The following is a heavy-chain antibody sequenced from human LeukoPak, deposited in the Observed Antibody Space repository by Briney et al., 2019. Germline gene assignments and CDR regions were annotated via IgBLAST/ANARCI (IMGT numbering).Heavy chain of an antibody. CDR1: GFTFSSYA. CDR3: ARGAVTTYYFDY. D-gene: IGHD4-4*01. CDR2: ISYDGSNK. V-gene: IGHV3-30-3*01. J-gene: IGHJ4*02. Sequence: PGGSLRLSCAASGFTFSSYAMHWVRQAPGKGLEWVAVISYDGSNKHYADSVKGRFTISRDNSKNTLYLQMNSLRAEDTAVYYCARGAVTTYYFDYWGQGTLVTVSS.